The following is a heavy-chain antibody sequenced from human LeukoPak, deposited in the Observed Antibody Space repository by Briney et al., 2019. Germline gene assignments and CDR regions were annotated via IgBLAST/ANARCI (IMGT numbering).Heavy chain of an antibody. CDR3: ARDIDRYYGSDN. CDR1: GYSISSGYY. D-gene: IGHD3-10*01. V-gene: IGHV4-38-2*02. CDR2: IYHSGST. Sequence: PSETLSLTCAVSGYSISSGYYWGWIRQPPGKGLEWIGSIYHSGSTYYNPSLKSRVTISVDTSKNRFSLKLSSVTAADTAVYYCARDIDRYYGSDNWGQGTLVTVSS. J-gene: IGHJ4*02.